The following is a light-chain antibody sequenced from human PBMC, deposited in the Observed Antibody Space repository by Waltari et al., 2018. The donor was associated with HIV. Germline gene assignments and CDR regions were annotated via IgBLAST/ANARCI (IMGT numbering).Light chain of an antibody. Sequence: SALPQPPSVPGSLGHSITIPCTGTTSAVGGYNYFSWYQQHPDRAPKLMIYEVSNRPSGVSNRFSGSKSGNTASLTISGLQAEDEADYYCTSYTSSSPCVFGTGTKVTVL. J-gene: IGLJ1*01. V-gene: IGLV2-14*01. CDR1: TSAVGGYNY. CDR2: EVS. CDR3: TSYTSSSPCV.